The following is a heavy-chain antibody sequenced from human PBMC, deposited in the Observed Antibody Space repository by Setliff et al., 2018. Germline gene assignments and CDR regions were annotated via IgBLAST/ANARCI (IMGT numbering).Heavy chain of an antibody. CDR2: IIPIFGTT. V-gene: IGHV1-69*05. CDR1: GYIFTSYG. CDR3: ARESVVVVTTTNYYYYIDV. Sequence: ASVKVSCKASGYIFTSYGFSWVRQAPGQGLEWMGGIIPIFGTTTYAQKFLGRVTITTDESSSTGYMGLSSLRSEDTAVYFCARESVVVVTTTNYYYYIDVWGEGTTVTVSS. D-gene: IGHD2-21*02. J-gene: IGHJ6*03.